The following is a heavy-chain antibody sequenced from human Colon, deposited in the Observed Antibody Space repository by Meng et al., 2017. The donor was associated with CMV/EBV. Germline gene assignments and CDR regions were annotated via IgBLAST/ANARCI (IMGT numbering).Heavy chain of an antibody. CDR3: ARVGGKGCSSTSCLYGMDV. Sequence: ESRKISGAASGFTFSSYDMHWVRQATGKGLEWVSAIGTAGDTYYPGSVKGRFTISRENAKNSLYLQMNSLRAGDTAVYYCARVGGKGCSSTSCLYGMDVWGQGTTVTVSS. V-gene: IGHV3-13*01. CDR1: GFTFSSYD. D-gene: IGHD2-2*01. J-gene: IGHJ6*02. CDR2: IGTAGDT.